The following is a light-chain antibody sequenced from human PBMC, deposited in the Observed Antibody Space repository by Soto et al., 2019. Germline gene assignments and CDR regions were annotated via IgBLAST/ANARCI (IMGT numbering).Light chain of an antibody. J-gene: IGLJ1*01. CDR2: DVS. V-gene: IGLV2-14*01. CDR3: NSYTTSNTRQIV. CDR1: SSDVGGYNY. Sequence: QSVLTQPASVSGSPGQSITISCTGTSSDVGGYNYVSWYQQHPGKAPKFMIYDVSNRPSGVSTRFSGSKSGNTASLTISGLPAEDEADYYCNSYTTSNTRQIVFGTGTKLTVL.